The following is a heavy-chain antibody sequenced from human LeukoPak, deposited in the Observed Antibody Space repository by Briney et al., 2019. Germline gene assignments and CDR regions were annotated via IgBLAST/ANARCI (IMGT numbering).Heavy chain of an antibody. CDR2: IIPIFGTA. CDR1: GGTFSSYA. CDR3: ARETPDYYDSSGYDY. V-gene: IGHV1-69*13. J-gene: IGHJ4*02. Sequence: GASVKVSCKASGGTFSSYAISWVRQAPGQGLEWMGGIIPIFGTANYAQKFQGRVTITADESTSTAYMELSSLRSVDTAVYYCARETPDYYDSSGYDYWGQGTLVTVSS. D-gene: IGHD3-22*01.